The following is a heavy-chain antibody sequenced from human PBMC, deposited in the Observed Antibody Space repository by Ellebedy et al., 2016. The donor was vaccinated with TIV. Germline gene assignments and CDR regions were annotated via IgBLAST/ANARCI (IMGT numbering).Heavy chain of an antibody. Sequence: GESLKISCAASGSTFSSHAMVWVRQAPGKGLEWVAVISYDGNSKYYADSVKGRFTISRDNSMTTLYLEMNSLRAEDTAVYYCARDLDKSSGWYGGAAYWGQGTLVTVSS. V-gene: IGHV3-30-3*01. CDR3: ARDLDKSSGWYGGAAY. D-gene: IGHD6-19*01. J-gene: IGHJ4*02. CDR1: GSTFSSHA. CDR2: ISYDGNSK.